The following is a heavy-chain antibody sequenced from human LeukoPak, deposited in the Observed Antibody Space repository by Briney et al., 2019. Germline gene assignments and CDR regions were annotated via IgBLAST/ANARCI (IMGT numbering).Heavy chain of an antibody. CDR3: ARYSNYGDYYYYYMDV. CDR2: IYYSGST. J-gene: IGHJ6*03. Sequence: SETLSLTCTVSGDSITNSYWSWIRQPPGKGLEWIGYIYYSGSTNYNPSLKSRVTISVDTSKNQFSLKLSSVTAADTAVYYCARYSNYGDYYYYYMDVWGKGTTVTVSS. V-gene: IGHV4-59*01. D-gene: IGHD4-11*01. CDR1: GDSITNSY.